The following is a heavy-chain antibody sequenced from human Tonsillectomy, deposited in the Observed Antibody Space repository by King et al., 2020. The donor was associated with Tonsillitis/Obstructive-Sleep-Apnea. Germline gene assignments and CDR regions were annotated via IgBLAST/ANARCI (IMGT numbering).Heavy chain of an antibody. V-gene: IGHV2-5*02. CDR3: AHWRTTVTPD. CDR2: IYWDDDK. CDR1: GFSLSTSGEG. D-gene: IGHD4-17*01. Sequence: ITLKESGPALVKPPQTLTLTCTFSGFSLSTSGEGVGWIRQPPGKALEWLALIYWDDDKRYSPSLESRLTITKDTSKNQVVLTMTNMDPVDTATYYCAHWRTTVTPDWGQGTLVTVSS. J-gene: IGHJ4*02.